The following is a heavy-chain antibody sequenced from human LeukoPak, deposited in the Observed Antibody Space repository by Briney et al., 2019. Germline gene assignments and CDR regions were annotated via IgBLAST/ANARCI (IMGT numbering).Heavy chain of an antibody. V-gene: IGHV4-39*01. J-gene: IGHJ4*02. Sequence: SETLSLTCSVSGGSISSSSYYWGWIRQPPGKGLEWIGSIYYSGSTYFNPSLKSRVTISVDTSKNQFSLKLSSVTAADTAVYYCANLAQNYYDSSGYSFDYWGQGTLVTVPS. CDR3: ANLAQNYYDSSGYSFDY. D-gene: IGHD3-22*01. CDR2: IYYSGST. CDR1: GGSISSSSYY.